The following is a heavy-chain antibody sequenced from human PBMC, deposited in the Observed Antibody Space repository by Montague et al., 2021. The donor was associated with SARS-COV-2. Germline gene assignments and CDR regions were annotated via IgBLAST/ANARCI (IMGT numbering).Heavy chain of an antibody. V-gene: IGHV6-1*01. CDR2: TYHRSKWYN. D-gene: IGHD1-26*01. J-gene: IGHJ5*02. CDR1: GDSVYSTSGS. CDR3: AYHSGSYVWFDP. Sequence: CAISGDSVYSTSGSWNWIRQSPSRGLEWLGRTYHRSKWYNDYATXLKSRIIINPDTSKNQFSLQLNSVTPEGTAVYYCAYHSGSYVWFDPWGQGTLVTVSS.